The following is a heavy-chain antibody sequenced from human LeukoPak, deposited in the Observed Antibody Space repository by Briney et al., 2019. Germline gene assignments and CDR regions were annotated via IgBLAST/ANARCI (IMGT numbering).Heavy chain of an antibody. CDR2: IYTSGST. CDR1: GGSISSYY. CDR3: ARDAYYYGSGSYYNDY. V-gene: IGHV4-4*07. J-gene: IGHJ4*02. D-gene: IGHD3-10*01. Sequence: SETLSLTCTVSGGSISSYYWSWIRQPAGKGLEWIGRIYTSGSTNYNPSLKSRVTMSVDTPKNQFSLKLSSVTAADTAVYYCARDAYYYGSGSYYNDYWGQGTLVTVSS.